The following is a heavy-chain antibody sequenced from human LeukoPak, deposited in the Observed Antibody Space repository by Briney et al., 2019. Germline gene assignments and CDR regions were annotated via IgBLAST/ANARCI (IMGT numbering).Heavy chain of an antibody. J-gene: IGHJ3*02. CDR3: ARDFVTGIHAFDI. Sequence: GSLRLSCAASGFTFSSYWMHWVRQAPGKGLVWVSRINTDGSSTSYADSVKGRFTISRDNAKNTLYLQMNSLRAEDTAVYYCARDFVTGIHAFDIWGQGTMVTVSS. V-gene: IGHV3-74*01. CDR1: GFTFSSYW. CDR2: INTDGSST. D-gene: IGHD7-27*01.